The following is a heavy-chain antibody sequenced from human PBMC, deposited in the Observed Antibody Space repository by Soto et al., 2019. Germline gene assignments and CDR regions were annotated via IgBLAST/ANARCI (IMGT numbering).Heavy chain of an antibody. CDR1: GGTFSSYA. CDR2: IIPIFGTA. V-gene: IGHV1-69*01. CDR3: ARRGSSHGAFDI. J-gene: IGHJ3*02. D-gene: IGHD2-15*01. Sequence: QVQLVQSGAEVKKPGSSVKVSCKASGGTFSSYAISWVRQAPGQGREWMGGIIPIFGTANYAQKFQGRVTITADESTSTAYMELRSLRSEDTAVYYCARRGSSHGAFDIWGQGTMVTVSS.